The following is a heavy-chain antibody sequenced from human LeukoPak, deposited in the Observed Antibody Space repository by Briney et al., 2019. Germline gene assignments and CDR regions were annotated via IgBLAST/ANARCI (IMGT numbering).Heavy chain of an antibody. D-gene: IGHD4-11*01. CDR2: IYYSGST. CDR3: ARLSTVTTSFDY. V-gene: IGHV4-59*12. Sequence: SETLSLTCTVSGGSISSYYWSWIRQPPGKGLEWIGYIYYSGSTNYNPSLKSRVSMTVDTSKNQFSLKLSSVTAADTAVYYCARLSTVTTSFDYWGQGTLVTVSS. CDR1: GGSISSYY. J-gene: IGHJ4*02.